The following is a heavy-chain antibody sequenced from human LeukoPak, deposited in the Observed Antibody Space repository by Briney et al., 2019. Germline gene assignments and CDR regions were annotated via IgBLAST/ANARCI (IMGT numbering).Heavy chain of an antibody. D-gene: IGHD1-26*01. J-gene: IGHJ6*02. V-gene: IGHV3-15*01. CDR1: GFTFSNAW. CDR3: TTDPYSGSYNYYYGMDV. Sequence: GGSLRLSCAASGFTFSNAWMSWVRQAPGKGLEWVGRIKRKSDGETIDYAAPVKGRFTISRDDSKNTLHLQMNSLKTEDTAVYYCTTDPYSGSYNYYYGMDVWGQGTTVTVSS. CDR2: IKRKSDGETI.